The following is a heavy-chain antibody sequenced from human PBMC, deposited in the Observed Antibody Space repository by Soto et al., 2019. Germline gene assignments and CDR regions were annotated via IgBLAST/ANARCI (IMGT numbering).Heavy chain of an antibody. CDR3: ARRYSGSYLRGYYYYGMDV. Sequence: SETLSLTCAVSGGPISSSHWWRWVRPPPGKGLEWIGEIYHSVSTNYNPSLKSRVTISVDKSKNQFSLKRSSVTAAGTAVYYCARRYSGSYLRGYYYYGMDVWGQGTTVTVS. CDR1: GGPISSSHW. CDR2: IYHSVST. J-gene: IGHJ6*02. D-gene: IGHD1-26*01. V-gene: IGHV4-4*02.